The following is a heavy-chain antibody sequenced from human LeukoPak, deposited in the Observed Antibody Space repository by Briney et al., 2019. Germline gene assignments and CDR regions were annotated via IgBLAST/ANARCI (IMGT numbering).Heavy chain of an antibody. Sequence: QSGGSLRLSCAASGFTFSSYGMHWVRQAPGKGLEWVAFIRYDGSNKYYADSVKGRFTISRDNAKNSLYLQMNSLRAEDTALYYCARALTPPYMDYGDYYYFDYWGQGPRVTVSS. D-gene: IGHD4-17*01. J-gene: IGHJ4*02. CDR3: ARALTPPYMDYGDYYYFDY. V-gene: IGHV3-30*02. CDR1: GFTFSSYG. CDR2: IRYDGSNK.